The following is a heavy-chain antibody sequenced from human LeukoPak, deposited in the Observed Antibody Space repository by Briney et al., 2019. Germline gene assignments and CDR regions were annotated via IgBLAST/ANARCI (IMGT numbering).Heavy chain of an antibody. Sequence: GGSLRLSCAASGFTFSSYWMSWVRQAPGKGLEWVANIRQDGSEKYYVDSVKGRFTISRDNAKNSLYLQMNSLRAEDTAVYYCARDLGQQLRGDAFDVWGQGTMVTVSS. J-gene: IGHJ3*01. CDR2: IRQDGSEK. V-gene: IGHV3-7*03. D-gene: IGHD6-13*01. CDR1: GFTFSSYW. CDR3: ARDLGQQLRGDAFDV.